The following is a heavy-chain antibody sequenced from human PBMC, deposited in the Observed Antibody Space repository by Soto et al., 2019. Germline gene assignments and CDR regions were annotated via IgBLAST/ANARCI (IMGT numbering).Heavy chain of an antibody. CDR3: ARDSAYYYDSSGYYDAFDI. J-gene: IGHJ3*02. Sequence: GGSLRLSCAASGITFSSYSMNWVRQAPGKGLEWVSSISRSSSYIYYADSVKGRFTISRDNAKNSLYLQMNSLRAEDTAVYYCARDSAYYYDSSGYYDAFDIWGRGRMV. CDR1: GITFSSYS. V-gene: IGHV3-21*01. D-gene: IGHD3-22*01. CDR2: ISRSSSYI.